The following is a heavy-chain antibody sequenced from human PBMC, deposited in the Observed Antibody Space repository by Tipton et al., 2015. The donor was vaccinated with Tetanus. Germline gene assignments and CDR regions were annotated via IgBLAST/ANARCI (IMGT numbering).Heavy chain of an antibody. CDR3: AKAGVGDPSAWGYYFDH. D-gene: IGHD3-16*01. V-gene: IGHV4-59*01. J-gene: IGHJ4*02. CDR2: VDYSGSS. Sequence: LRLSCTVSGGSIRRNYWSWVRQPPGKEMEWIGYVDYSGSSSYNPSLKGRVTISVDTSQNQFSLKLISVTAADTAVYYCAKAGVGDPSAWGYYFDHWGQGTQVTVSS. CDR1: GGSIRRNY.